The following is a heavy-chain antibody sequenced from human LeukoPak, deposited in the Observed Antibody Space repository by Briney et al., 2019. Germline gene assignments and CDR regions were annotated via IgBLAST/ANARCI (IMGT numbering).Heavy chain of an antibody. CDR2: IWYDGSNK. J-gene: IGHJ4*02. V-gene: IGHV3-33*08. CDR3: ARGHVREYSYGFGY. CDR1: GFMFRSYG. D-gene: IGHD5-18*01. Sequence: PGGSLRLSCAASGFMFRSYGMHWVRQAPGKGLEWVAVIWYDGSNKYYTDSVKGRFTISRDNSNNTLYLQMNSLRVEDTAVYYCARGHVREYSYGFGYWGQGSLVTVSS.